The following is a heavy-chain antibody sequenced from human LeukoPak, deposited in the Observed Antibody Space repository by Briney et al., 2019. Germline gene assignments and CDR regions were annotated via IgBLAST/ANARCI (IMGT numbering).Heavy chain of an antibody. V-gene: IGHV1-46*01. CDR1: GYTFTSYY. D-gene: IGHD5-24*01. Sequence: GASVKVTCKASGYTFTSYYMHWVRQAPGQGLEWMGIINPSGGSTSYAQKFQGRVTMTRDTSTSTVYMELSSLRSEDTAVYYCARDDHGYNYDYWGQGTLVTVSS. J-gene: IGHJ4*02. CDR2: INPSGGST. CDR3: ARDDHGYNYDY.